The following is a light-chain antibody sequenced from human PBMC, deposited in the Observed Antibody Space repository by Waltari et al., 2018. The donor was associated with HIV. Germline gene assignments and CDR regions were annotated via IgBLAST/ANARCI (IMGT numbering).Light chain of an antibody. V-gene: IGLV1-44*01. CDR3: CSYAGSSTWV. J-gene: IGLJ3*02. CDR2: RDN. Sequence: QSVLTQPPSASGAPGQRVTISCSGSSANIGNTVYWYQQLPGTAPKVLIYRDNQRPSGVPDRFSGSKSGNTASLTISGLQAEDEADYYCCSYAGSSTWVFGGGTKLTVL. CDR1: SANIGNT.